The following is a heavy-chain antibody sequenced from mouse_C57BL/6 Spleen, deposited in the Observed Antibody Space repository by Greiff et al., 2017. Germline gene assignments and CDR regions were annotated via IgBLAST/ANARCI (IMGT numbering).Heavy chain of an antibody. J-gene: IGHJ4*01. Sequence: VQLQQSGPELVKPGASVKISCKASGYYFNGYYMHWVKQSHGNVLDWIGYIYPYNGGSSYNQKFQGKATFTVDKSSSTAYMELRSLTSEDSAVYYCASGSHYAMDYWGQGTSVTVSS. CDR1: GYYFNGYY. CDR2: IYPYNGGS. CDR3: ASGSHYAMDY. V-gene: IGHV1-31*01. D-gene: IGHD1-1*01.